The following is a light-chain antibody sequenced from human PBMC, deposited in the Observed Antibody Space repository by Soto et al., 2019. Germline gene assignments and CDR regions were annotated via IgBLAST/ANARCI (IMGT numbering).Light chain of an antibody. CDR3: QQYRSWPRT. J-gene: IGKJ1*01. CDR1: QGVDIT. V-gene: IGKV3-15*01. CDR2: GAG. Sequence: EIVLTQSPATLSVSPGERVTLSCMASQGVDITLARCQQNPGQAPRRLISGAGTRATDMPGRFSGRGAGAEFTLTISSLQSEDFAVYYCQQYRSWPRTFGQGTKVDTK.